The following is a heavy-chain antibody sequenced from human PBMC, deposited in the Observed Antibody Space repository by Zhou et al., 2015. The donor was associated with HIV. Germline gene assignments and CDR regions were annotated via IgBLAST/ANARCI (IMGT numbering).Heavy chain of an antibody. CDR2: IIPIFGTA. Sequence: QVQLVQSGAEVKKPGSSVKVSCKASGGTFSSYAISWVRQAPGQGLEWMGGIIPIFGTANYAQKFQGRVTITADESTSTAYMELSSLRSEDTAVYYCARGDDYYDSSGYGNAFDIWGQGTMVTVSS. CDR1: GGTFSSYA. D-gene: IGHD3-22*01. J-gene: IGHJ3*02. CDR3: ARGDDYYDSSGYGNAFDI. V-gene: IGHV1-69*01.